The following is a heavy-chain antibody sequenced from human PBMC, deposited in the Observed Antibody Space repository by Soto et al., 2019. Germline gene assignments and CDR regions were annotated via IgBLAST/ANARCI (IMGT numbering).Heavy chain of an antibody. Sequence: ASVKVSCKASGGTFSSYAISWVRQAPGQGLEWMGGIIPIFGTANYAQKFQGRVTITADESTNTAYMELSSLRSEDTAVYYCASHGGYYYDSSIDYWGQGTLVTVSS. CDR1: GGTFSSYA. V-gene: IGHV1-69*13. CDR3: ASHGGYYYDSSIDY. CDR2: IIPIFGTA. D-gene: IGHD3-22*01. J-gene: IGHJ4*02.